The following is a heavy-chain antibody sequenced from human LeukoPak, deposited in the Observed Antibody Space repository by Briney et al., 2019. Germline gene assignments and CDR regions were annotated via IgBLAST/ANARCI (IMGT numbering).Heavy chain of an antibody. CDR3: ARGVRGANYYYYMDV. Sequence: SETLSLTCTVSGGSISSSSYYWGWIRQPPGKGLEWIGSIYYSGSTYYNPSLKSRVTISVDTSKNQFSLKLSSVTAADTAVYYCARGVRGANYYYYMDVWGKGTTVTVSS. CDR1: GGSISSSSYY. V-gene: IGHV4-39*07. CDR2: IYYSGST. J-gene: IGHJ6*03. D-gene: IGHD3-10*01.